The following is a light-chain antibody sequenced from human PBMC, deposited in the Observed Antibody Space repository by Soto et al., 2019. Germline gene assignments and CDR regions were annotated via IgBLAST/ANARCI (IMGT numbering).Light chain of an antibody. CDR2: AAS. CDR3: HQYGNSPAT. Sequence: PGERASLSCRATQSVSSNLLAWYQQKPGLAPRLLIYAASSRATGIPDRFSGSGSGTDFTLTISRLEPGDFAVYFCHQYGNSPATFSQGTKVEIK. V-gene: IGKV3-20*01. J-gene: IGKJ1*01. CDR1: QSVSSNL.